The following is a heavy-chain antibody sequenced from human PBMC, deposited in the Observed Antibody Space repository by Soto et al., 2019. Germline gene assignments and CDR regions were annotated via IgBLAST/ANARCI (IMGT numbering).Heavy chain of an antibody. Sequence: PSETLSLTCTVSGGSISSYYWSWIRQPPGKGLEWIGYIYYSGSTNYNPSLKSRVTISVDTSKNQFSLKLSSVTAADTAVYYCAREFYDSSGSKDRYFDYWGQGTLVTVSS. CDR1: GGSISSYY. CDR2: IYYSGST. D-gene: IGHD3-22*01. J-gene: IGHJ4*02. V-gene: IGHV4-59*01. CDR3: AREFYDSSGSKDRYFDY.